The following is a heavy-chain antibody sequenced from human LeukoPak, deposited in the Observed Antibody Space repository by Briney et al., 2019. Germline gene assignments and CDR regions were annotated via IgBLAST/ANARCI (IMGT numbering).Heavy chain of an antibody. CDR3: ARDALSWQLVPYYYYGMDV. D-gene: IGHD6-13*01. Sequence: ASVKVSCKASGYTFTSYGISCVRQAPGQGLEWMGWISAYNGNTNYAQKLQGRVTMTTDTSTSTAYMELRSLRSDDTAVYYCARDALSWQLVPYYYYGMDVWGQGTTVTVSS. CDR2: ISAYNGNT. CDR1: GYTFTSYG. J-gene: IGHJ6*02. V-gene: IGHV1-18*01.